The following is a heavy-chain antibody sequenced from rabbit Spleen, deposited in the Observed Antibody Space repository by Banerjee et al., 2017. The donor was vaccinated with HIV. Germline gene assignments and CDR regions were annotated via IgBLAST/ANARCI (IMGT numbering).Heavy chain of an antibody. CDR1: GFSFSNKAV. Sequence: QEQLLESGGGLVRPEGSLKLSCKASGFSFSNKAVMCWVRQAPGKGLEWIACINAVTGKAVYANWAKSRSTISKTSTTVTLKMTSPTTEDTATYFCARYDVPSAAYDIWGQGTLVTVS. V-gene: IGHV1S45*01. D-gene: IGHD3-3*01. CDR2: INAVTGKA. J-gene: IGHJ6*01. CDR3: ARYDVPSAAYDI.